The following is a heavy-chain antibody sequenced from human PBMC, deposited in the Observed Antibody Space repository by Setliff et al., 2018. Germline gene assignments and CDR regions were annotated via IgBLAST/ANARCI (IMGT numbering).Heavy chain of an antibody. V-gene: IGHV1-2*02. Sequence: ASVKVSCKASGYIFSAYHVHWVRQAPGQGPEWVGCIRPLRGDTKSAQKFQGRLTMTGDASINTAFMELTGLTSDDTAVYYCARAPSGTGFHHFFSYMDVWGKGTTVTVSS. CDR3: ARAPSGTGFHHFFSYMDV. CDR1: GYIFSAYH. J-gene: IGHJ6*03. D-gene: IGHD1-7*01. CDR2: IRPLRGDT.